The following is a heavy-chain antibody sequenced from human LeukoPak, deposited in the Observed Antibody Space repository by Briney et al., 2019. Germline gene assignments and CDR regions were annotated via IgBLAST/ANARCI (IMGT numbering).Heavy chain of an antibody. CDR2: ISSSSSYI. D-gene: IGHD5-18*01. Sequence: GGSLRLSCAASGLTFSSYSMNWVRQAPGKGLEWVSSISSSSSYIYYADSVKGRFTISRDNAKNSLYLQMNGLRAEDTAVYYCARERPGYSYGVDYWGQGTLVTVSS. V-gene: IGHV3-21*01. J-gene: IGHJ4*02. CDR3: ARERPGYSYGVDY. CDR1: GLTFSSYS.